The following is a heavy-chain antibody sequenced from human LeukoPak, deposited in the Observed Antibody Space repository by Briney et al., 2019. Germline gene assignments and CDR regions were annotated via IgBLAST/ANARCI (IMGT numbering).Heavy chain of an antibody. CDR1: GGSFSGYY. V-gene: IGHV4-34*01. J-gene: IGHJ5*02. CDR3: ARYANLEGYSYGP. Sequence: PSETLSLTCAVYGGSFSGYYWSWIRQPPGKGLEWIGEINHSGSTNYNPSLKSRVTMSVDTSKNQFSLKLSSVTAADTAVYYCARYANLEGYSYGPWGQGTLVTVSS. CDR2: INHSGST. D-gene: IGHD5-18*01.